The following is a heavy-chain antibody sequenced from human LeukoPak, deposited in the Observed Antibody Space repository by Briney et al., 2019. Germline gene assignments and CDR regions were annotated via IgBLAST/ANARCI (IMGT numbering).Heavy chain of an antibody. CDR1: GFTFSNYW. Sequence: GGSLRLSCAASGFTFSNYWMHWVRQAPGKGPVWVSSISSSSSYIYYADSVKGRFTISRDNAKNSLYLQMNSLRAEDTAVYYCARLYYGSGSSPDYWGQGTLVTVSS. J-gene: IGHJ4*02. V-gene: IGHV3-21*01. CDR2: ISSSSSYI. D-gene: IGHD3-10*01. CDR3: ARLYYGSGSSPDY.